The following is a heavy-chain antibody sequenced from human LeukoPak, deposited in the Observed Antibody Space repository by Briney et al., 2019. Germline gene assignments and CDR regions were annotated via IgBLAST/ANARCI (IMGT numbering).Heavy chain of an antibody. CDR2: INHSGST. D-gene: IGHD3-10*01. V-gene: IGHV4-34*01. CDR1: GGSFSGYY. Sequence: KPSETLSLTCAVYGGSFSGYYWSWLRQPPGKGLEWIGEINHSGSTNYNPSLKSRVTISVDTSKNQFSLKLSSVTAADTAVYYCARSKRITMVRGVIFYFDYWGQGTLVTVSS. CDR3: ARSKRITMVRGVIFYFDY. J-gene: IGHJ4*02.